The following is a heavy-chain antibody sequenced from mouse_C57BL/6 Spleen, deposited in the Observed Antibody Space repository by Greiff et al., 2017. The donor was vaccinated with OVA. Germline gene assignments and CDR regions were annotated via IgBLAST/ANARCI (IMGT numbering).Heavy chain of an antibody. CDR3: TTLITTVAPDY. Sequence: VQLQQSGAELVRPGASVKLSCTASGFNIKDDYMHWVKQRPEQGLEWIGWIDPENGDTEYASKFQGKATITADTSSNTAYLQLSSLTSEDTAVYYCTTLITTVAPDYWGQGTTLTVSS. D-gene: IGHD1-1*01. J-gene: IGHJ2*01. CDR2: IDPENGDT. CDR1: GFNIKDDY. V-gene: IGHV14-4*01.